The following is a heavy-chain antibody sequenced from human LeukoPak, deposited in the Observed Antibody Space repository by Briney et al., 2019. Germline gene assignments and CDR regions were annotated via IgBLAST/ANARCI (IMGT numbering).Heavy chain of an antibody. Sequence: PGGSLRLSCAASGFTFSDYYMSWIRQAPGKGLEWVSYISSSGSTIYYADSVKGRFTISRGSAKNSLYLQMNSLRAEDTAVYFCARVPYYYDSSGYWGYFDYWGQGTLVTVSS. J-gene: IGHJ4*02. CDR2: ISSSGSTI. CDR3: ARVPYYYDSSGYWGYFDY. D-gene: IGHD3-22*01. V-gene: IGHV3-11*04. CDR1: GFTFSDYY.